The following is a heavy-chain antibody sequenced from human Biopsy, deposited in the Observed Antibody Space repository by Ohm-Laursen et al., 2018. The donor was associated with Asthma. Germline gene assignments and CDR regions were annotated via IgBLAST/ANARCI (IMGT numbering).Heavy chain of an antibody. Sequence: RSLRLSCSASGFTFSTYGMDWVRQAPGKGLERVALMSHDGSIKDYADSVKGRFTISRDNSMNTLYLHMNSLRVEDTAVYYCARGLDYSGRSGFDYWGQGTLVTVSS. CDR2: MSHDGSIK. V-gene: IGHV3-30*03. J-gene: IGHJ4*02. D-gene: IGHD3-10*01. CDR1: GFTFSTYG. CDR3: ARGLDYSGRSGFDY.